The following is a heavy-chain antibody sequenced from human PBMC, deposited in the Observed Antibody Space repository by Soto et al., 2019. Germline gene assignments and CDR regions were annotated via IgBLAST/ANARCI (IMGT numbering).Heavy chain of an antibody. CDR3: ASVAYSYGDQFDY. Sequence: GGSLRLSCAASGFTFSSYAMHWVRQAPGKGLERVAVISYDGSNKYYADSVKGRFTISRDNSKNTLYLQMNSLRAEDTAVYYCASVAYSYGDQFDYWGKRSLVTVSS. J-gene: IGHJ4*02. V-gene: IGHV3-30-3*01. CDR2: ISYDGSNK. CDR1: GFTFSSYA. D-gene: IGHD5-18*01.